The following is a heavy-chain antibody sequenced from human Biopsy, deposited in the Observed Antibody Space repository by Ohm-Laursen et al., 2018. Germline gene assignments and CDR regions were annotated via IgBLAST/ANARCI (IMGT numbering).Heavy chain of an antibody. CDR3: ARAIYCTTSTCYQRGMDV. J-gene: IGHJ6*02. CDR2: VYHSGDT. CDR1: GYFIISGYY. D-gene: IGHD2/OR15-2a*01. V-gene: IGHV4-38-2*01. Sequence: PSETLSLTCDVSGYFIISGYYWGWIRQSPGKGLEWIGSVYHSGDTYSNPSLNSRVTISADRFKNQVSLKLSSVTAADTAVYYCARAIYCTTSTCYQRGMDVWGQGTTVTVAS.